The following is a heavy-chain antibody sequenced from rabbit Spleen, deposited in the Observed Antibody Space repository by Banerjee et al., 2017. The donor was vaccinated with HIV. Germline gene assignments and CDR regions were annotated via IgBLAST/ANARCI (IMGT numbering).Heavy chain of an antibody. J-gene: IGHJ4*01. D-gene: IGHD1-1*01. CDR2: IYTSGGGGA. Sequence: QSLEESGGDLVKPGASLTLTCKASGLDFSSSYWICWVRQAPGKGLESIACIYTSGGGGAYYASWVNGRFTISKTSSTTVTLQMTSLTAADTATYFCARDDTSGGWQFGLWGQGTLVTVS. CDR3: ARDDTSGGWQFGL. V-gene: IGHV1S40*01. CDR1: GLDFSSSYW.